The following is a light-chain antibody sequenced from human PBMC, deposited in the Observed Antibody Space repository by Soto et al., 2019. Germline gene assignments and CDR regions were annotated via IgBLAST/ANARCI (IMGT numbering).Light chain of an antibody. J-gene: IGLJ1*01. CDR1: SSDVGAYNY. V-gene: IGLV2-14*01. CDR3: NSYTSSSTLLYV. CDR2: DVS. Sequence: QSVLTQPASVSGSPGQSITISCAGTSSDVGAYNYVSWYQQHPGKAPKLMIYDVSNRPSGVSNRFSGSKSGNTASLTISGLQAEDEADYYCNSYTSSSTLLYVFGTGTKLTVL.